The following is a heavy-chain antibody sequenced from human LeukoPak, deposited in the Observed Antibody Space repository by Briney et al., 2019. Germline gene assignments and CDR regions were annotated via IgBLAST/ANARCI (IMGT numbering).Heavy chain of an antibody. Sequence: SETLSLTCTVSGGSISSGDYYWSWIRQPPGKGLEWIGYIYYSGSTNYNPSLKSRVTISVDTSKNQFSLKLSSVTAADTAVYYCAGGTGKYSSGWNYFDYWGQGTLVTVSS. D-gene: IGHD6-19*01. CDR3: AGGTGKYSSGWNYFDY. J-gene: IGHJ4*02. V-gene: IGHV4-61*08. CDR1: GGSISSGDYY. CDR2: IYYSGST.